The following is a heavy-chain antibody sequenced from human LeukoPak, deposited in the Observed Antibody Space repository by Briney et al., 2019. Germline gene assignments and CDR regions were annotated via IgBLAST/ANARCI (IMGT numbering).Heavy chain of an antibody. CDR2: IYWNDDK. V-gene: IGHV2-5*01. CDR1: GFSLSTSGVG. D-gene: IGHD6-19*01. J-gene: IGHJ5*02. Sequence: SGPTLVNPTQTLTLTRTFSGFSLSTSGVGVGWIRQPPGKALEWLALIYWNDDKRYSPSLKSRLTITKDTSKNQVVLTMTNMDPVDTATYYCAHAIAVAGTGWFDPWGQRTLVTVSS. CDR3: AHAIAVAGTGWFDP.